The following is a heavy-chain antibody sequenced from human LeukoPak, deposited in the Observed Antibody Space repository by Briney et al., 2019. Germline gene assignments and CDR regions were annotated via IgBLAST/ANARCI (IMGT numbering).Heavy chain of an antibody. V-gene: IGHV4-39*07. J-gene: IGHJ4*02. CDR1: GGSISSSSYY. Sequence: QTSETLSLTCTVSGGSISSSSYYWGWIRQPPGKGLEWIGSIYHSGSTHYKSSLKSRVTISVDTSKNQLSLKLTSVTAADTAVYYCARGVGLTQGGAFDFWGQGTLVTVSS. D-gene: IGHD3-16*01. CDR2: IYHSGST. CDR3: ARGVGLTQGGAFDF.